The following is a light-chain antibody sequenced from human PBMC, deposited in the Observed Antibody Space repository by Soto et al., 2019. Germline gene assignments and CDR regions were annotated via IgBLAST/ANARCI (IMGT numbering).Light chain of an antibody. Sequence: QSVLTQPPSVSAAPGQRVTISCSGSSSNIGNNNVFWYQQLPGTAPKLLIYDNDKRPPGIPDRFSGSKSGTSATLGITGLRTGDEADYYCATWHRSLSVGVFGGGTKVTVL. CDR1: SSNIGNNN. J-gene: IGLJ2*01. CDR2: DND. CDR3: ATWHRSLSVGV. V-gene: IGLV1-51*01.